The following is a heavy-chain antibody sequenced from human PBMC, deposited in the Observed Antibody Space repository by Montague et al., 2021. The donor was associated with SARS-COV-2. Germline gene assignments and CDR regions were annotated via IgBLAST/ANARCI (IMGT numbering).Heavy chain of an antibody. CDR1: AFTYDGFA. Sequence: SLRLSCATSAFTYDGFAMHWVRQAPGKGLEWVPGIDFNSGRLDYADSVRGRFIVSRDNAKNSLYLQMNSLRAEDTAVYYCTKDIRPGGADVWGQGTTVTVSS. D-gene: IGHD3-16*01. CDR3: TKDIRPGGADV. CDR2: IDFNSGRL. J-gene: IGHJ6*02. V-gene: IGHV3-9*01.